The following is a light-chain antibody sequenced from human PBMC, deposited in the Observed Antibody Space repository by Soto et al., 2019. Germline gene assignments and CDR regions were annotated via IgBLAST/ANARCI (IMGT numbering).Light chain of an antibody. J-gene: IGKJ1*01. CDR3: QQYHDYSTGT. CDR1: QTITRR. V-gene: IGKV1-5*01. Sequence: QSNQNHSTPSAPVGARGLPPCRASQTITRRLAWYQHRPGKAPKILIWDDSRLQTGVPSRFSGAGSGTEFTLTINNLQPEDFATYYWQQYHDYSTGTFGQGANVDIK. CDR2: DDS.